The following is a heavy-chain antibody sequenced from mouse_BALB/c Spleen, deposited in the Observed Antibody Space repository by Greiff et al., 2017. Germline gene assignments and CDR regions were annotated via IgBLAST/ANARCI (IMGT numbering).Heavy chain of an antibody. Sequence: EVHLVESGGGLVKPGGSLKLSCAASGFTFSSYAMSWVRQTPEKRLEWVASISSGGSTYYPDSVKGRFTISRDNARNILYLQMSSLRSEDTAMYYCARGGDGSSFYYAMDYWGQGTSVTVSS. D-gene: IGHD1-1*01. CDR2: ISSGGST. V-gene: IGHV5-6-5*01. CDR3: ARGGDGSSFYYAMDY. J-gene: IGHJ4*01. CDR1: GFTFSSYA.